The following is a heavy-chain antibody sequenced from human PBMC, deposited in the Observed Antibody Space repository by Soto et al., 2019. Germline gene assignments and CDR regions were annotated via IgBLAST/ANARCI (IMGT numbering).Heavy chain of an antibody. CDR1: GGTFSSYT. V-gene: IGHV1-69*02. J-gene: IGHJ6*03. CDR2: IIPILGIA. D-gene: IGHD6-6*01. CDR3: ARGPYSSSDYYYYYMDV. Sequence: QVQLVQSGAEVKKPGSSVKVPCKASGGTFSSYTISWVRQAPGQGLEWMGRIIPILGIANYAQKFQGRVTITADKSTSTAYMELSSLRSEDTAVYYCARGPYSSSDYYYYYMDVWGKGTTVTVSS.